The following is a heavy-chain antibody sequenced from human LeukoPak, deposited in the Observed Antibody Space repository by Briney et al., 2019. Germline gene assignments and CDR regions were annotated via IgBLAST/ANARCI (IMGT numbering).Heavy chain of an antibody. CDR2: IYYSGST. CDR3: ASSSYYALLFDY. D-gene: IGHD1-26*01. Sequence: SETLSLTCTVSGGSISSYYWSWIRQPPGEGLEWIGYIYYSGSTNYNPSLKSRVTISVDTSKNQFSLKLSSVTAADTAVYYCASSSYYALLFDYWGQGTLVTVSS. V-gene: IGHV4-59*01. CDR1: GGSISSYY. J-gene: IGHJ4*02.